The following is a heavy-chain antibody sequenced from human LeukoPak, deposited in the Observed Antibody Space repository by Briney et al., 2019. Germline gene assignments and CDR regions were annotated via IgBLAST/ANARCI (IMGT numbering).Heavy chain of an antibody. CDR1: GFTFVTSW. V-gene: IGHV3-7*01. Sequence: PGGSLRLSCAGSGFTFVTSWMAWVRQAPGRGLEWVANINPDGSHKDHVDSVKGRFTISRDNAQKSVYLQMNSLRAEDTAVYYCARDPLNGALDYRGQGVLVTVSS. CDR2: INPDGSHK. CDR3: ARDPLNGALDY. J-gene: IGHJ4*02. D-gene: IGHD2-8*01.